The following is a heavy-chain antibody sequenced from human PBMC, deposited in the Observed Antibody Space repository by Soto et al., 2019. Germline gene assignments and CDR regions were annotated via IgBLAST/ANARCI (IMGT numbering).Heavy chain of an antibody. CDR3: AGGYDIEAVPDAIQSRGALGY. D-gene: IGHD2-2*02. CDR2: INPSGGST. Sequence: ASVKVSCKASGYTFTRYYMHWVRQAPGQGLEWMGIINPSGGSTSYAQKFQGRVTTTRDTSTSTVYMELSSLRSEDTAVYYCAGGYDIEAVPDAIQSRGALGYWGQGTLVTVSS. V-gene: IGHV1-46*01. J-gene: IGHJ4*02. CDR1: GYTFTRYY.